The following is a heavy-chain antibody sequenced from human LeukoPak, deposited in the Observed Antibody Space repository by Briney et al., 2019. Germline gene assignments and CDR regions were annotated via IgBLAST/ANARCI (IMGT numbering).Heavy chain of an antibody. CDR3: ARDPIAAAGTFDY. V-gene: IGHV3-7*01. CDR1: GFTFSSHW. D-gene: IGHD6-13*01. J-gene: IGHJ4*02. CDR2: IKQDGSEK. Sequence: GGSLRLSCAASGFTFSSHWMSWVRQAPGKGLEWVANIKQDGSEKYYVDSVKGRFTISRDNAKNSLYLQMNSLRAEDTAVYYCARDPIAAAGTFDYWGQGTLVTVSS.